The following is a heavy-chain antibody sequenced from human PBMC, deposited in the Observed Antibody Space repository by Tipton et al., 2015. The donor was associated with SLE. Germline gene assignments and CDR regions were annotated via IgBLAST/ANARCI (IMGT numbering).Heavy chain of an antibody. J-gene: IGHJ5*02. CDR3: ARAKSAMGSYDT. V-gene: IGHV4-38-2*01. D-gene: IGHD2-21*01. CDR2: IYHSGST. Sequence: TLSLTCAVSGYSISRGYYWGWVRQPPGKGLEWIGSIYHSGSTYYNPSLKSRVTISVDTSKSQFSLRLDSVTDADTAIYFCARAKSAMGSYDTWGQGAQVTVSS. CDR1: GYSISRGYY.